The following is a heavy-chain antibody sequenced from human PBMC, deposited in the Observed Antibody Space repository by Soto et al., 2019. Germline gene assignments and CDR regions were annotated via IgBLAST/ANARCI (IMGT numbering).Heavy chain of an antibody. CDR3: AKDGSGAYSSSFNPRSWFDP. Sequence: EVQLVESGGGLVQPGRSLRLSCAASGFTFDDYAMHWVRQAPGKGLEWVSGISWNSGSIGYADSVKGRFTISRDNAKNSLYLQMNSLRAEDTALYYCAKDGSGAYSSSFNPRSWFDPWGQGTLVTVSS. V-gene: IGHV3-9*01. D-gene: IGHD6-13*01. CDR1: GFTFDDYA. CDR2: ISWNSGSI. J-gene: IGHJ5*02.